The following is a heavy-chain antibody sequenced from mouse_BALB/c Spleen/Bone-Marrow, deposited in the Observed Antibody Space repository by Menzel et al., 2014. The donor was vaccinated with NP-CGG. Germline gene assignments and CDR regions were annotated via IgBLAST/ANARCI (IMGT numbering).Heavy chain of an antibody. CDR2: IYPGSGST. Sequence: QSGSELVRPGASVKLSCKASGYTFTSYWMHWVKQRPGQGPEWIGNIYPGSGSTNYDEKFKSKATLTVDTSSSTAYMQLSSLTSEDSAVYYCTRSPITTVVAETMDYWGQGTPVIVSS. D-gene: IGHD1-1*01. CDR1: GYTFTSYW. J-gene: IGHJ4*01. V-gene: IGHV1S22*01. CDR3: TRSPITTVVAETMDY.